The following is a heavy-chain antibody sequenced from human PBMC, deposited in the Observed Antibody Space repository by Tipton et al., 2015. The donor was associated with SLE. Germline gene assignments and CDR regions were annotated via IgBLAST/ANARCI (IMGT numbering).Heavy chain of an antibody. D-gene: IGHD6-13*01. Sequence: TLSLTCIVSDDSVSSAYYWSWIRQPPGKGLEWIGEINHSGSTNYNPSLKSRVTISVDTSKNQFSLKLSSVTAADTAVYYCARGRTAAGRALNYWGQGTLVTVSS. CDR2: INHSGST. CDR3: ARGRTAAGRALNY. CDR1: DDSVSSAYY. V-gene: IGHV4-34*01. J-gene: IGHJ4*02.